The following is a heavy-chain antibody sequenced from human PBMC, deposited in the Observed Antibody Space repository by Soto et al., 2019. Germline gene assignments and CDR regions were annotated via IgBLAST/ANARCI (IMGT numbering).Heavy chain of an antibody. CDR3: GRVVEGATRHTDFDS. CDR1: GVSFHNSHSF. D-gene: IGHD2-15*01. Sequence: SETLSLTCTVSGVSFHNSHSFWGWIRQPPGKGLEFIGSVYYSGGANYNPSLKSRVTISIDTSKNQFSLRVNSVTAADTAVYYCGRVVEGATRHTDFDSWGQGILVTVSS. V-gene: IGHV4-39*01. CDR2: VYYSGGA. J-gene: IGHJ5*01.